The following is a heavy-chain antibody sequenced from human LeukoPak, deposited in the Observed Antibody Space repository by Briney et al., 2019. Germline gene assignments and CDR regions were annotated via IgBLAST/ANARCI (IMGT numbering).Heavy chain of an antibody. CDR1: GFTFSSYA. Sequence: GGSLILSCAASGFTFSSYAMHWVRQAPGKGLEYVSAISSNGGSTYYANSVKGRFTISRDNSKNTLYLQMGSLRAEDMAVYYCARESNNFRVQSEFGYWGQGTLVTVSS. CDR2: ISSNGGST. CDR3: ARESNNFRVQSEFGY. V-gene: IGHV3-64*01. J-gene: IGHJ4*02. D-gene: IGHD3-16*01.